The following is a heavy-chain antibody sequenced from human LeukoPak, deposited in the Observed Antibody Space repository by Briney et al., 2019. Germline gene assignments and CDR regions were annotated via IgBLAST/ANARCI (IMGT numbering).Heavy chain of an antibody. D-gene: IGHD5-18*01. J-gene: IGHJ4*02. V-gene: IGHV3-30*18. CDR3: AKHPRYSYGTFDY. CDR2: ISYDGSNK. CDR1: GFTFSSYG. Sequence: GGSLRLSCAASGFTFSSYGMHWVRQAPGKGLEWVAVISYDGSNKYYADSVKGRFTISRDNSKNTLYLQMNSLRAEDTAVYYCAKHPRYSYGTFDYWGQRTLVTVSS.